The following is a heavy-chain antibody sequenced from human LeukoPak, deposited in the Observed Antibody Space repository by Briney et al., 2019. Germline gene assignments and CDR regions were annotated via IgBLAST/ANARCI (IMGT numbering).Heavy chain of an antibody. CDR1: GGSISSYY. J-gene: IGHJ4*02. CDR2: NLYSVTS. D-gene: IGHD4-23*01. Sequence: SETLSLTCTVSGGSISSYYWGWIRQSPGKGLEWIASNLYSVTSYYNPSFMSRITISVDTSNNQLSLRLTSVTAADTAVYYCARLRDARWLLEYWGQGTLVTVSS. CDR3: ARLRDARWLLEY. V-gene: IGHV4-39*01.